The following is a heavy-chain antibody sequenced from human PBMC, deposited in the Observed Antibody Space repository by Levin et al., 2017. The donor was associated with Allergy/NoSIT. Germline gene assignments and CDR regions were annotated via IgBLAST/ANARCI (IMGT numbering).Heavy chain of an antibody. Sequence: GGSLRLSCAASGFTFSNYAMGWVRQAPGEGLEWVAGIRGVGGTTAYADSVKGRFTISRDNSMNALFLQMNSLRAEDTALHYCAKFLSGWSAKKYYFDSWGQGTLVTVSS. V-gene: IGHV3-23*01. CDR1: GFTFSNYA. CDR3: AKFLSGWSAKKYYFDS. CDR2: IRGVGGTT. D-gene: IGHD6-13*01. J-gene: IGHJ4*02.